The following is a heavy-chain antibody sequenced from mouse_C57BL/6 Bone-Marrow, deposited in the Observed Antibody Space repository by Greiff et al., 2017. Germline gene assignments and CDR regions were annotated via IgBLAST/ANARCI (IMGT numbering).Heavy chain of an antibody. D-gene: IGHD2-2*01. J-gene: IGHJ2*01. CDR1: GYTFTSYW. Sequence: QVQLQQPGAELVKPGASVKMSCKASGYTFTSYWITWVKQRPGQGLEWIGDIYPGSGSTNYNEKFKSKATLTVATSSSTAYMQLSSLTSEDSAVYYCARVMVTPHVDYWGQGTTLTVSS. V-gene: IGHV1-55*01. CDR2: IYPGSGST. CDR3: ARVMVTPHVDY.